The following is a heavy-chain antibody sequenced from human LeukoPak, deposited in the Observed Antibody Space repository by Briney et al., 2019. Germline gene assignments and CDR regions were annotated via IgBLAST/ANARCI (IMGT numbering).Heavy chain of an antibody. CDR1: GFSFSSYW. J-gene: IGHJ4*02. CDR2: IKQDGREK. D-gene: IGHD1-14*01. CDR3: VKDNPLDY. V-gene: IGHV3-7*01. Sequence: GGSLRLSCAASGFSFSSYWMSWVRQAPGKGLEWVANIKQDGREKYYVDSVKGRFTISRDNAKNSLYLQMNSLRAEDTAVYYCVKDNPLDYWGQGTLVIVSS.